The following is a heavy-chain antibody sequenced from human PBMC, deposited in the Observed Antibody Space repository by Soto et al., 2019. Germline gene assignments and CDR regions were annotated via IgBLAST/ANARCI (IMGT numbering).Heavy chain of an antibody. CDR1: EFTFTRYS. CDR2: ISSTTNYI. CDR3: ARESEDLTSNFDY. V-gene: IGHV3-21*06. Sequence: GGSLRLSCAASEFTFTRYSMNWVRQAPGKGLEWVSSISSTTNYIYYGDSMKGRFTISRDNAKNSLYLEMNSLRAEDTAVYYCARESEDLTSNFDYWSQGTLVTVSS. J-gene: IGHJ4*02.